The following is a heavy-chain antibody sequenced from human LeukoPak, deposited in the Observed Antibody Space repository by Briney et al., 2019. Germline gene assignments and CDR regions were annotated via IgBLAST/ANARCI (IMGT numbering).Heavy chain of an antibody. J-gene: IGHJ4*02. V-gene: IGHV5-51*01. CDR1: GYTFTTYW. CDR2: INPANSDT. CDR3: ARNYGEQHYFDY. Sequence: GESLKFSCKGSGYTFTTYWIAWVRQMPGKGLEYMGIINPANSDTRYSPSFQGQVTISADKSISTAYLQWRSLKTSDTAMYYCARNYGEQHYFDYWGQGTLVTVSS. D-gene: IGHD4-17*01.